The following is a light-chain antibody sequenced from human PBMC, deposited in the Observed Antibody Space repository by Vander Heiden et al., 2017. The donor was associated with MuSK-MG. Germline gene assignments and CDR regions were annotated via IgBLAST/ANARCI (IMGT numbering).Light chain of an antibody. Sequence: EIVMPQSPATLSVSPGARATLSCRASQSVSSNFAWYQQKPGQAPRLLINNASTRATGSPARLSGSGSGQKFNLNISSLRSEDLAVYYCQQYKNWPRTFGQGTKVEIK. CDR2: NAS. V-gene: IGKV3-15*01. CDR1: QSVSSN. J-gene: IGKJ1*01. CDR3: QQYKNWPRT.